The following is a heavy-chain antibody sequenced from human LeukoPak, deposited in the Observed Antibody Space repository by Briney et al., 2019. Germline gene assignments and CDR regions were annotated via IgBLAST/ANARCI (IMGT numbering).Heavy chain of an antibody. V-gene: IGHV3-23*01. CDR1: GFTFNSYA. Sequence: PGGSLRLSCAASGFTFNSYAMNWVRQAPGKGLEWVSSVSGSGENTYYADSVQGRFTISRDNSKNTLYLQMNSLRAEDTAVYYCARESGIAAALDLWGQGTLVTVSS. CDR2: VSGSGENT. D-gene: IGHD6-13*01. CDR3: ARESGIAAALDL. J-gene: IGHJ5*02.